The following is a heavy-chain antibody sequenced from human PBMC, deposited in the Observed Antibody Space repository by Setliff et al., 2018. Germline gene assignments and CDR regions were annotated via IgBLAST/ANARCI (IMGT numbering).Heavy chain of an antibody. CDR1: GGTLSSYA. Sequence: SVKVSCKASGGTLSSYAISWVRQAPGQGLEWMGGIIPIFGTANYAQKFQGRVTITADESTSTAYMELSSLRSEDTAVYYCASSRDYNFWSGYYSPLDYWGQGTQVTVSS. D-gene: IGHD3-3*01. CDR3: ASSRDYNFWSGYYSPLDY. J-gene: IGHJ4*02. CDR2: IIPIFGTA. V-gene: IGHV1-69*13.